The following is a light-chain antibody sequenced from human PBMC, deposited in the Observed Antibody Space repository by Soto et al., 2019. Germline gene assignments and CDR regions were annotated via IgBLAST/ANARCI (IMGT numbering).Light chain of an antibody. V-gene: IGKV3-15*01. CDR3: QQYNNWPPLT. Sequence: EIVMTQSQATLSVSPGERATLSCRASKSVSSNLAWYQQKPGQAPRLLIYGASTRATGIPARFSGSGSGTEFTLTISRLQSEYFAVYYCQQYNNWPPLTFGGGTKVAIK. CDR1: KSVSSN. CDR2: GAS. J-gene: IGKJ4*01.